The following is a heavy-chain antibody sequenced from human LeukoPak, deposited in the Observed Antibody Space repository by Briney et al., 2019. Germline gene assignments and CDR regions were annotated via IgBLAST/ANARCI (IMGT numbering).Heavy chain of an antibody. D-gene: IGHD3-22*01. V-gene: IGHV3-23*01. J-gene: IGHJ6*03. CDR3: ARDQVLQYYYDSSGYLGSYYYYYMDV. Sequence: GGTLRLSCAASGFTFSSYGMSWVRQAPGKGLEWVSAISGSGGSTYYADSVKGRFTISRDNAKDSLYLQMNSLRAEDTALYYCARDQVLQYYYDSSGYLGSYYYYYMDVWGKGTTVTVSS. CDR1: GFTFSSYG. CDR2: ISGSGGST.